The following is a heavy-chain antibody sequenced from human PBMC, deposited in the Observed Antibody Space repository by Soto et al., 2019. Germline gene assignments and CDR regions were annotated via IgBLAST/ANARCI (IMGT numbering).Heavy chain of an antibody. CDR2: IYWNDDT. CDR3: VRLTYYYANDT. J-gene: IGHJ5*02. CDR1: GFSLTTSGVG. V-gene: IGHV2-5*01. Sequence: QITLKETGPSLVKPTQNLTLTCTFSGFSLTTSGVGVGWIRQPPGKGLERLAFIYWNDDTHYTPSLKSRLTITKDPSKNQVVLTMTNMDPLDTATYYCVRLTYYYANDTWGQGTLVTVSS. D-gene: IGHD3-10*01.